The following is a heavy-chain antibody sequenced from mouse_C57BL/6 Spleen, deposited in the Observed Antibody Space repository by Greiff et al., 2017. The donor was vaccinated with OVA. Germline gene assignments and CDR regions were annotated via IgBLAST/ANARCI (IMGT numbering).Heavy chain of an antibody. V-gene: IGHV3-1*01. Sequence: EVQLVESGPGMVKPSQSLSLTCTVTGYSITSGYDWHWIRHFPGNKLEWMGYISYSGSTNYNPSLKSRISITHDTSKNHFFLKLNSVTTEDTATYYCARDDGSYYAMDYWGQGTSVTVSS. CDR1: GYSITSGYD. J-gene: IGHJ4*01. CDR2: ISYSGST. CDR3: ARDDGSYYAMDY. D-gene: IGHD2-3*01.